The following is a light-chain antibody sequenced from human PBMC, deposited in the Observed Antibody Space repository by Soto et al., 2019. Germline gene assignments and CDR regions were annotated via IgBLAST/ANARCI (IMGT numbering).Light chain of an antibody. CDR3: LQDYTYPWT. V-gene: IGKV1-6*01. Sequence: AIEMTQSPSSLSSSVGDIFTITCRASQAIRNDLGWYQQKPGKAPNLLIFGASNLQAGVPVRFSASGSGTNFTLTISNLQPEDFASYYCLQDYTYPWTFGQGTKVDI. CDR2: GAS. J-gene: IGKJ1*01. CDR1: QAIRND.